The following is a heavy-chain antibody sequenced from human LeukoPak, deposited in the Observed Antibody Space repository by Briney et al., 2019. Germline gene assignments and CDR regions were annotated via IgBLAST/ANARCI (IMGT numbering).Heavy chain of an antibody. CDR2: MNPNSGNT. J-gene: IGHJ6*03. D-gene: IGHD3-22*01. CDR1: GYTFTSYD. Sequence: ASVKVSCKASGYTFTSYDINWVRQATGQGLEWMRWMNPNSGNTGYAQKFQGRVTITRNTSISTAYMELSSLRSEDTAVYYCARGPSHDSSGYYYYYYMDVWGKGTTVTVSS. CDR3: ARGPSHDSSGYYYYYYMDV. V-gene: IGHV1-8*03.